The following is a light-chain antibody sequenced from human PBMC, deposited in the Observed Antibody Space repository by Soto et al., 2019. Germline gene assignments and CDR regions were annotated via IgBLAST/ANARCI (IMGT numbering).Light chain of an antibody. CDR1: SSDVGGYNY. CDR3: CSYAGSYTYV. CDR2: DVS. Sequence: QSALTQPRSVSGSPGQSVTISCTGTSSDVGGYNYVSWYQQHPGKAPKLMIYDVSKRPSGVPDRFSASKSDNTASLTISGLQAEDVADYYCCSYAGSYTYVFGTGTKLTVL. J-gene: IGLJ1*01. V-gene: IGLV2-11*01.